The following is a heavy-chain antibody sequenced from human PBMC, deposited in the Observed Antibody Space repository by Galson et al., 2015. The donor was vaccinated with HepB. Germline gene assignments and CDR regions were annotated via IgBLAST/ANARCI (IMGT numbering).Heavy chain of an antibody. D-gene: IGHD2-2*01. CDR1: GFTFSSYG. J-gene: IGHJ4*02. V-gene: IGHV3-30*02. CDR3: ASLGYCSSTSCSDYGDAFDY. Sequence: SLRLSCAASGFTFSSYGMHWVRQAPGKGLEWVAFIRYDGSNKYYADSVKGRFTISRDNSKNTLYLQMNSLRAEDTAVYYCASLGYCSSTSCSDYGDAFDYWGQGTLVTVSS. CDR2: IRYDGSNK.